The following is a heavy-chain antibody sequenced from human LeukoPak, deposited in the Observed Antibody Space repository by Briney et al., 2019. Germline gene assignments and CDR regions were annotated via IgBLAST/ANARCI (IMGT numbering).Heavy chain of an antibody. V-gene: IGHV3-30*04. J-gene: IGHJ4*02. CDR2: ISYDGSSK. CDR3: ARGDDSGYYDFFDY. Sequence: GGSLRLSCAASGFTFSSYAMHWVRQAPGKGLEWVAVISYDGSSKYYADSVKGRFTISRDNSKNTLYLQMNSLRAEDTAMYYCARGDDSGYYDFFDYWGQGALVTVSS. D-gene: IGHD3-22*01. CDR1: GFTFSSYA.